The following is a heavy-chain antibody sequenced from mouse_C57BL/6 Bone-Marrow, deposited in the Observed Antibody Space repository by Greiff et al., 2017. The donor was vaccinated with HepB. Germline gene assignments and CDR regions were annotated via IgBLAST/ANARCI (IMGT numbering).Heavy chain of an antibody. Sequence: EVKLVESGGGLVQPGGSLKLSCAASGFTFSDYGMAWVRQAPRKGPEGVAFISNLAYSIYYADTVTGRFTISRENAKNTLYLEMSSLRSEDTAMYYCARLYYYGFAYWGQGTLVTVFA. CDR3: ARLYYYGFAY. CDR1: GFTFSDYG. J-gene: IGHJ3*01. V-gene: IGHV5-15*04. D-gene: IGHD1-1*01. CDR2: ISNLAYSI.